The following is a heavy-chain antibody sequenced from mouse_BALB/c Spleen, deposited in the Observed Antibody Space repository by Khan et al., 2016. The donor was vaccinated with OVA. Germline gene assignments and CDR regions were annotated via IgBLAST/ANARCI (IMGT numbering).Heavy chain of an antibody. Sequence: EVQLVESGPSLVKPSQTLSLTCSVTGDSITSGFWNWIRKFPGNKFEYLGYITYSGNTYYNPSLKSLISITRDTSKSQYYLQLNSVTTEDTATYYCARSYGSWAMDYWGQGTSVTVSS. D-gene: IGHD1-1*01. J-gene: IGHJ4*01. CDR2: ITYSGNT. CDR3: ARSYGSWAMDY. CDR1: GDSITSGF. V-gene: IGHV3-8*02.